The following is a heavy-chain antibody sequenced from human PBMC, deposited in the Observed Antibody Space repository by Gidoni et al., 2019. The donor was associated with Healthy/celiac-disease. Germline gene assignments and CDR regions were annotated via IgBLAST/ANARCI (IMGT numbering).Heavy chain of an antibody. J-gene: IGHJ4*02. D-gene: IGHD2-15*01. V-gene: IGHV3-30*18. Sequence: QVQLVESGVGVVQPGRSLRLSCPASGFTFSSYGMHWVRQAPGKGLEWVAVISYDGSNKNYADNSKNTLYLQMNSLRAEDTAVYYCAKDLCSGGSCYDWGQGTLVTVSS. CDR3: AKDLCSGGSCYD. CDR1: GFTFSSYG. CDR2: ISYDGSNK.